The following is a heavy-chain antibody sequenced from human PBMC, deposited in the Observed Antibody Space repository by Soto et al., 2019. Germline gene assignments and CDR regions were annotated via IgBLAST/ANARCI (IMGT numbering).Heavy chain of an antibody. CDR2: ISYDGSNK. D-gene: IGHD1-26*01. Sequence: QVQLVESGGGVVQPGRSLRLSCAASGFTFSSYGMHWVRQAPGKGLEWVAVISYDGSNKYYADSVKGRFTISRDNSKNTLYLQMNSLRAEDTAVYYCARPISGSYPIDYWGQGTLVTVSS. CDR1: GFTFSSYG. CDR3: ARPISGSYPIDY. V-gene: IGHV3-30*03. J-gene: IGHJ4*02.